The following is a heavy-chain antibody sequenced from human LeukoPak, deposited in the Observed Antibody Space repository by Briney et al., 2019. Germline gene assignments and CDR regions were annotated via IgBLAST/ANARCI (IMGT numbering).Heavy chain of an antibody. CDR1: GGSISSYY. J-gene: IGHJ4*02. CDR2: IYYSGST. Sequence: SETLSLTCTVSGGSISSYYWSWIRQPPGKGLEWIGYIYYSGSTNYNPSLKSRVTISVDTSKNQFSLKLSSVTAADTAVYYCARGGDLAARALDYWGQGTLVTVSS. V-gene: IGHV4-59*01. D-gene: IGHD6-6*01. CDR3: ARGGDLAARALDY.